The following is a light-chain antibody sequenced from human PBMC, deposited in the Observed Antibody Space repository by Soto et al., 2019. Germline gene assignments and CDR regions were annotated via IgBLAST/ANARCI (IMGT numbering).Light chain of an antibody. CDR3: QQYNNWPSIA. J-gene: IGKJ5*01. V-gene: IGKV3-15*01. Sequence: EIRMTQSPAILAVSPGESATLSCRASQSVSSYLAWYQQKPGQAPRLLIYGASTRATGIPARFSGSGSGTEFTLTISSLQSEDFAVYYCQQYNNWPSIAFGQGTRLEIK. CDR1: QSVSSY. CDR2: GAS.